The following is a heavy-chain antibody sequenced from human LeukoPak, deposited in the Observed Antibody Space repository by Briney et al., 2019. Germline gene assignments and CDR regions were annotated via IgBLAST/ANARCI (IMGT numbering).Heavy chain of an antibody. CDR1: GFSFSDYG. Sequence: GGSLRLSCEASGFSFSDYGMHWVRQGPGEGLEWVAFILYDGSEKYYADSVKGRFTVSRDNSKNTVYLQMNSLRTEDTAVYYCAKDQAGGWGQGTLVAVSS. V-gene: IGHV3-30*02. D-gene: IGHD6-19*01. CDR2: ILYDGSEK. CDR3: AKDQAGG. J-gene: IGHJ4*02.